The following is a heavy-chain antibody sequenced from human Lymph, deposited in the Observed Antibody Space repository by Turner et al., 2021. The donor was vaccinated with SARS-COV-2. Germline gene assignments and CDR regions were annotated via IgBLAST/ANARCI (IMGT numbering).Heavy chain of an antibody. D-gene: IGHD1-1*01. CDR2: SYSGESA. J-gene: IGHJ6*02. CDR1: GLTVSSNY. Sequence: EVQLVEAGGGLIQPGGSPRLSCAASGLTVSSNYMTWVRQAPGKGLEWFSLSYSGESAYYADSVKSRFTITRDNSKNTLYLQMNSLRAEDTAIYYRSRELQLYGMDVWGQGTTVTVSS. CDR3: SRELQLYGMDV. V-gene: IGHV3-53*01.